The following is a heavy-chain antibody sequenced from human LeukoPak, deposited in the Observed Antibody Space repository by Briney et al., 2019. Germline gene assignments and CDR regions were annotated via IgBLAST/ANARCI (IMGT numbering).Heavy chain of an antibody. Sequence: NPGGSLRLSCAASGFTFTKAYMSWVRQAPGKGLEWVGRIKGRIDGGTTDFAAPVKGRFTISRDDSKNMLYLQMNSLKNEDTAVYYCTTGWLDYWGQGSLVTVSS. CDR3: TTGWLDY. CDR2: IKGRIDGGTT. D-gene: IGHD2-15*01. V-gene: IGHV3-15*07. CDR1: GFTFTKAY. J-gene: IGHJ4*02.